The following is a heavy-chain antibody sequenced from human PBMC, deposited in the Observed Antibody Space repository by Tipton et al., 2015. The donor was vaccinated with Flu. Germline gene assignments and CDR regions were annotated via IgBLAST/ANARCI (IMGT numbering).Heavy chain of an antibody. D-gene: IGHD2-2*01. CDR2: ISYSGST. CDR1: GGSIISGTYY. Sequence: TLSLTCTVSGGSIISGTYYWGWVRQPPGKGREWIGGISYSGSTYQNPSLKSRLPLSVDTPKNQFPLRCSSVTAADTAIYFCARLYQLLSWFDPWGQGTLVTVSS. J-gene: IGHJ5*02. V-gene: IGHV4-39*01. CDR3: ARLYQLLSWFDP.